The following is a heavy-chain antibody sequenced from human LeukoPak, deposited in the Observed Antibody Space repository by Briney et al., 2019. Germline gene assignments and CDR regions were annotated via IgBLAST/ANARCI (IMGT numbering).Heavy chain of an antibody. J-gene: IGHJ6*03. D-gene: IGHD2-2*01. CDR2: IIPILGIA. CDR3: ARGSVPAATFYYYYYYMDV. CDR1: GGTFSSYA. Sequence: SVKVSCKASGGTFSSYAISWVRQAPGQGLEWMGRIIPILGIANYAQKFQGRVTITADKSTSTAYMELSSLRSEDTAVYYCARGSVPAATFYYYYYYMDVWGKGTTVTVSS. V-gene: IGHV1-69*04.